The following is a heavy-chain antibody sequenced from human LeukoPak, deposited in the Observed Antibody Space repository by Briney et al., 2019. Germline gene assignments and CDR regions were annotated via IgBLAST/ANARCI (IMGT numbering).Heavy chain of an antibody. CDR2: IFHSANT. Sequence: PSGTLSLTCAVSGYSISSGYYWGWFRQPPGKGLEWIGCIFHSANTYYNPSLKSRVSISVDTSKNQFSLKLTSVTAADSAVYYCARQGGSSNPYYYYYMDVWGKGTTVTVSS. V-gene: IGHV4-38-2*01. D-gene: IGHD6-13*01. CDR3: ARQGGSSNPYYYYYMDV. J-gene: IGHJ6*03. CDR1: GYSISSGYY.